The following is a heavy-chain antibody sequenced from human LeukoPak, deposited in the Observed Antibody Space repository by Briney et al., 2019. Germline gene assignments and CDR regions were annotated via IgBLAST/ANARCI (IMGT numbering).Heavy chain of an antibody. CDR1: GFTFSSYW. Sequence: GGSLRLSCAASGFTFSSYWMSWVRQAPGKGLEWVANIKQDGSEKYYVDSVKGRFTISRDNAKNSLYLQMNSLRAEDTAVYYCARDMYYYDSSGYYHNPFDYWGQGTLVTVSS. CDR2: IKQDGSEK. V-gene: IGHV3-7*01. J-gene: IGHJ4*02. D-gene: IGHD3-22*01. CDR3: ARDMYYYDSSGYYHNPFDY.